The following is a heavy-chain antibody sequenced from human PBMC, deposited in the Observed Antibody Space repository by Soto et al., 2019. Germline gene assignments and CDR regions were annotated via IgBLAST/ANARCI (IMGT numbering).Heavy chain of an antibody. D-gene: IGHD3-10*01. Sequence: PSETLSLTCTVSGGSISSGGYYWSWIRQHPGKGLEWIGYIYYSGSTYYNPSLKSRVTISVDTSKNQFSLKLSSVTAADTAVYYCARGEAPDYCGAHTENWFDPWGQGTLVTVSS. V-gene: IGHV4-31*03. CDR1: GGSISSGGYY. J-gene: IGHJ5*02. CDR2: IYYSGST. CDR3: ARGEAPDYCGAHTENWFDP.